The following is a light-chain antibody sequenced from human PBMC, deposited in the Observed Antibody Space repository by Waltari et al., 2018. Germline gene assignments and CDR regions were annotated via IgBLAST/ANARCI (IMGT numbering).Light chain of an antibody. Sequence: QPALTQPPSESGSPGPSVTIPCTGPTSDVGGYNYVPWYQKYPGKAPKLITYEVSPRPSGVPDRFSGSKSGNTASLTVSGLRAEASADYYCSSYAASIPFGGGTKLTVL. J-gene: IGLJ2*01. CDR3: SSYAASIP. V-gene: IGLV2-8*01. CDR2: EVS. CDR1: TSDVGGYNY.